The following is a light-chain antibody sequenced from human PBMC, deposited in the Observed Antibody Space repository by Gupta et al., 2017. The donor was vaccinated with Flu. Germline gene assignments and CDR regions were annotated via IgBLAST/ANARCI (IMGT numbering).Light chain of an antibody. CDR2: AAS. CDR3: QEAIDYRPGT. V-gene: IGKV1-39*02. Sequence: DLQMTQSPSSLSASVGDRVTVTCRASRTISSYLNWYEQKPGKAPKLLIYAASSLQSGVPSRFSGSGGGRDLTLTISSQQQEDFATYYCQEAIDYRPGTFGQGTKVEI. CDR1: RTISSY. J-gene: IGKJ1*01.